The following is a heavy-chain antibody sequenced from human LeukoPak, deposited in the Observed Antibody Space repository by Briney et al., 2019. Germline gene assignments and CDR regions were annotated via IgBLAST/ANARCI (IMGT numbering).Heavy chain of an antibody. Sequence: PGGSLRLSCAASGFTFSSYSMNWVRQAPGKGLEWVSSISSSSSSYIYYADSVKGRFTISRDNAKNSLYLQMNSLRAEDTAVYYCAELGITMIGGVWGKGTTATISS. D-gene: IGHD3-10*02. V-gene: IGHV3-21*01. CDR1: GFTFSSYS. CDR3: AELGITMIGGV. J-gene: IGHJ6*04. CDR2: ISSSSSSYI.